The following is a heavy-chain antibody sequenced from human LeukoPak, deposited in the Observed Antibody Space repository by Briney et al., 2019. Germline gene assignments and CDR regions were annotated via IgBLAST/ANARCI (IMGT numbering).Heavy chain of an antibody. CDR3: AARAYYYDSSGYPFDY. J-gene: IGHJ4*02. D-gene: IGHD3-22*01. CDR2: FDPEDGET. Sequence: ASVKVSCKVSGYTLTELSMHWVRQAPGKGLEWMGGFDPEDGETIYAQKFQGRVTMTEDTSTDTAYMELSSLRSEDTAVYYCAARAYYYDSSGYPFDYWGQGTLVTVSS. CDR1: GYTLTELS. V-gene: IGHV1-24*01.